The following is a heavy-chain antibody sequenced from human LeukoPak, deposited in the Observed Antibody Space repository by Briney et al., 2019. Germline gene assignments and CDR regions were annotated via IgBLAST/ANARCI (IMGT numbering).Heavy chain of an antibody. CDR2: IIPIFGTA. Sequence: ASVKVSCKASGGTFSSYAISWVRQAPGQGLEWMGGIIPIFGTANYAQKFQGRVTITTDESTSPAYMELSSLRSEDTAVYYCARSRGMATITPFDYWGQGTLVTVSS. CDR3: ARSRGMATITPFDY. V-gene: IGHV1-69*05. D-gene: IGHD5-24*01. CDR1: GGTFSSYA. J-gene: IGHJ4*02.